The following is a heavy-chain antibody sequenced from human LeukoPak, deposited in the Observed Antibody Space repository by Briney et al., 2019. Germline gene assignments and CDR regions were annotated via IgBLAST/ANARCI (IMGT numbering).Heavy chain of an antibody. CDR3: ARARAGYSGSWYSDY. CDR2: IYISRGT. CDR1: GVSISGYY. Sequence: SETLSLTCTVSGVSISGYYWSWIRQPAGKGLEWIGRIYISRGTNYNPSLTSRVIMSVDTSKNQFSLQLTSVTAADTAVYYCARARAGYSGSWYSDYWGQGTLVTVSS. V-gene: IGHV4-4*07. D-gene: IGHD6-13*01. J-gene: IGHJ4*02.